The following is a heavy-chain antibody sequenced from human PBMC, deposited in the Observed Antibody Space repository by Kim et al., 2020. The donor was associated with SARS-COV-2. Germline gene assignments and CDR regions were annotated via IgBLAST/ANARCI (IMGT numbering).Heavy chain of an antibody. CDR1: GFTFSSYG. V-gene: IGHV3-30*18. CDR2: ISYDGSNK. CDR3: AKDGSYPLYYFDY. Sequence: GGSLRLSCAASGFTFSSYGMHWVRQAPGKGLEWVAVISYDGSNKYYADSVKGRFTISRDNSKNTLYLQMNSLRAEDTAVYYCAKDGSYPLYYFDYWGQGTLVTVSS. J-gene: IGHJ4*02. D-gene: IGHD5-18*01.